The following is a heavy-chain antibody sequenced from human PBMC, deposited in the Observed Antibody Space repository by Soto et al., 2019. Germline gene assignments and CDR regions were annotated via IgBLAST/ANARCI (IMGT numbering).Heavy chain of an antibody. CDR2: ISGSGGST. CDR3: GKSVGPTLDYYYYALDG. Sequence: EVQLLESGGLLVQPGGSLRLSCAASGFTFGSYAMSWVRQAPGKGLEWVSAISGSGGSTYYADSVKGRFTVSRDNSKNTLYLQMNSLRAEDTAVYYCGKSVGPTLDYYYYALDGWGQGTTVTVSS. CDR1: GFTFGSYA. J-gene: IGHJ6*02. D-gene: IGHD1-26*01. V-gene: IGHV3-23*01.